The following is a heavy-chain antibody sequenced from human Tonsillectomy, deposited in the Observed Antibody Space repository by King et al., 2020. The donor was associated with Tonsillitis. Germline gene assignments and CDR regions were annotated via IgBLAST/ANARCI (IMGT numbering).Heavy chain of an antibody. D-gene: IGHD3-22*01. J-gene: IGHJ6*02. Sequence: VQLVESGGGVVQPGRSLRLSCAASGFTFSSYALHWVRQAPGKGLDRVAGLSHDGDIKYYADSVRGRFTISRDNSKNTLYLQKNSLRAEDTALYYCARVYDRSGYYWSFYYYGLDVWGQGTTVTVSS. V-gene: IGHV3-30*04. CDR2: LSHDGDIK. CDR1: GFTFSSYA. CDR3: ARVYDRSGYYWSFYYYGLDV.